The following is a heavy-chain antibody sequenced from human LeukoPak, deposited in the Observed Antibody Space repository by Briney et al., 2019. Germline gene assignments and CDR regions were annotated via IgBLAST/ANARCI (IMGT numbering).Heavy chain of an antibody. V-gene: IGHV3-74*01. CDR1: GFTFTSYW. CDR3: ATDPG. J-gene: IGHJ4*02. Sequence: GGSLRLSCAAPGFTFTSYWMHWVRQAPGKGLVWVSRVNHDGRGTAYADSVTGRFTISRDNAKNTVYLQMNSLRAEDTAVYYCATDPGWGQGTLVTVSS. CDR2: VNHDGRGT.